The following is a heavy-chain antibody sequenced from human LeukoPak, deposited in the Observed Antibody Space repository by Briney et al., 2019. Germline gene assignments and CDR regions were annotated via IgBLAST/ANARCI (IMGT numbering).Heavy chain of an antibody. V-gene: IGHV1-46*01. CDR2: INPSGGST. J-gene: IGHJ4*02. CDR1: GYTFTSYY. CDR3: AKDLSIFGVVMIFDY. D-gene: IGHD3-3*02. Sequence: EASVKVSCTASGYTFTSYYMHWVRQAPGQGLEWMGIINPSGGSTSYAQKFQGRVTMTRDTSTSTVYMELSSLRAEDTAVYYCAKDLSIFGVVMIFDYWGQGTLVTVSS.